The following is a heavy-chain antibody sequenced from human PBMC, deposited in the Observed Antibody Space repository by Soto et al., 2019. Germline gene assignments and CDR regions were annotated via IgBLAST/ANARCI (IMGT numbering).Heavy chain of an antibody. V-gene: IGHV3-23*01. CDR1: GFTFSSYA. CDR3: AKDSSEREWLLYDVY. D-gene: IGHD3-3*01. CDR2: ISGSGGST. Sequence: GGSLRLSCAASGFTFSSYAMSWVRQAPGKGLEWVSAISGSGGSTYYADSVKGRFTISRDNSKNTLYLQMNSLRAEDTAVYYCAKDSSEREWLLYDVYWGQGTLVTVSS. J-gene: IGHJ4*02.